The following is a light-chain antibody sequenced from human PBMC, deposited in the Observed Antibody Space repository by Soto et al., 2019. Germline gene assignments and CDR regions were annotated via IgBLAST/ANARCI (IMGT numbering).Light chain of an antibody. CDR3: YSAADNSPV. CDR1: VLAKKY. J-gene: IGLJ2*01. V-gene: IGLV3-27*01. CDR2: KDS. Sequence: SSELTQPSSVSVSPGQTTRITCSGDVLAKKYARWFQQKPGQAPVLLIYKDSERPSGIPERFSGSSSGTTVTLTISGAQVEDEADYYCYSAADNSPVFGGGTKLTVL.